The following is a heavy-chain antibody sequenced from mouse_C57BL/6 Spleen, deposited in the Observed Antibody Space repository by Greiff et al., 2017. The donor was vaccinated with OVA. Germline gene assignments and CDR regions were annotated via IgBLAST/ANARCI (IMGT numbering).Heavy chain of an antibody. J-gene: IGHJ2*01. CDR1: GFTFSNYW. Sequence: EVQGVESGGGLVQPGGSMKLSCVASGFTFSNYWMNWVRQSPEKGLEWVAQIRLKSDNYATHYAESVKGRFTISRDDSKSSVYLQMNNLRAEDTGIYYCTTHYYYDYWGQGTTLTVSS. CDR2: IRLKSDNYAT. V-gene: IGHV6-3*01. CDR3: TTHYYYDY. D-gene: IGHD1-1*01.